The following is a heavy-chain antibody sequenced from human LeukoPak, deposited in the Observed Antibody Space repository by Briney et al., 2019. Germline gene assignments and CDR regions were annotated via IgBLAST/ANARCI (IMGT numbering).Heavy chain of an antibody. CDR3: ARELGMPPLYYYGMDV. Sequence: GGSLRLSCAASGFTFSSYAMHWVRQAPGKGLEWVAVISYDGSNKYYADSVKGRFTISRDNSKNTLYLQMNSLRAEDTAVYYCARELGMPPLYYYGMDVWGQGTTVTVSS. J-gene: IGHJ6*02. CDR1: GFTFSSYA. V-gene: IGHV3-30-3*01. D-gene: IGHD7-27*01. CDR2: ISYDGSNK.